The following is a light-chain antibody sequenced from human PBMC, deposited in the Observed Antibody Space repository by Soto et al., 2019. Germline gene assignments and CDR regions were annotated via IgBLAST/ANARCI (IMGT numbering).Light chain of an antibody. CDR2: GAS. CDR3: QQLNTYPA. V-gene: IGKV1-9*01. CDR1: QGIGSY. J-gene: IGKJ4*01. Sequence: DFPLTQSPSFQSASVGDRVTITCRASQGIGSYLGWYQQAPGKAPKLLIYGASTLQSGVPSRFSGSGSGTEFTLTISSLQPEDFATYYCQQLNTYPAFGGGTKVEI.